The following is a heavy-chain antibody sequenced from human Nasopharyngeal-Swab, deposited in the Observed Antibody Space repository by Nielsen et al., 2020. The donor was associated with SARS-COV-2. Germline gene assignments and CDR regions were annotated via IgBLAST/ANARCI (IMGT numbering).Heavy chain of an antibody. CDR1: GFIFSGSS. Sequence: GESLKISCAASGFIFSGSSLHWVRQASGKGLEWIGRISSRANSYATVYAASGKGRFTISRDDSKNTAYLQMNSLKTEDTAVYYCARAKDDSSGSLFDYWGQGNLVTVSS. J-gene: IGHJ4*02. CDR2: ISSRANSYAT. CDR3: ARAKDDSSGSLFDY. V-gene: IGHV3-73*01. D-gene: IGHD3-22*01.